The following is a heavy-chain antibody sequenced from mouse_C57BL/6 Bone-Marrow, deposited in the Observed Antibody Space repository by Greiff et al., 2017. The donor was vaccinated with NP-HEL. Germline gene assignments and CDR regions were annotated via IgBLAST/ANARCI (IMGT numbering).Heavy chain of an antibody. Sequence: QVQLQQSGPGLVAPSQSLSITCTVSGFSLTSYGVHWVRQPPGKGLEWLVVIWSDGSTTYNSALKSRLSISKDYSKSQVFLKMNSLQTDDTAMYYCARHAYGSSLYWYFDVWGTGTTVTVSS. CDR2: IWSDGST. D-gene: IGHD1-1*01. V-gene: IGHV2-6-1*01. CDR1: GFSLTSYG. J-gene: IGHJ1*03. CDR3: ARHAYGSSLYWYFDV.